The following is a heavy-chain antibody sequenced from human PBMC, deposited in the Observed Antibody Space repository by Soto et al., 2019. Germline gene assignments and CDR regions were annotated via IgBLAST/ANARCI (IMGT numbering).Heavy chain of an antibody. J-gene: IGHJ4*02. CDR2: IYYSGST. D-gene: IGHD2-8*01. CDR3: ASSIVLMAQSESYSFDY. V-gene: IGHV4-30-4*01. CDR1: GGSISSGDYY. Sequence: QVQLQESGPGLVKPSQTLSLTCTVSGGSISSGDYYWSWIRQPPGKGLEWIGYIYYSGSTYYNPSLNSRVTISVDTSKNQFSLKLSSVTDAYTAVYYCASSIVLMAQSESYSFDYWGQGTLGTVSS.